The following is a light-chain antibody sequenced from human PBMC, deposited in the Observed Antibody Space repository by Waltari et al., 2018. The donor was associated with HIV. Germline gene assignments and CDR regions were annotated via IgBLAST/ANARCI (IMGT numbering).Light chain of an antibody. CDR3: ATWDDTPTGHVL. V-gene: IGLV1-44*01. J-gene: IGLJ2*01. CDR1: TSNIGTNV. Sequence: QSVLAQPPSVSGTPGQRVTISCSGTTSNIGTNVVNWYQQVPGTAPKLPISSNNQRPSGVPDRFSGVKSGTSASLAINGLQSEDEADYYCATWDDTPTGHVLFGGGTKVTVL. CDR2: SNN.